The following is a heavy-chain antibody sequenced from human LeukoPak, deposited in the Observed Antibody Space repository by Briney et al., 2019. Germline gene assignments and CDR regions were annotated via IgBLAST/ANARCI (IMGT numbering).Heavy chain of an antibody. D-gene: IGHD2-2*01. CDR1: GYTFTSYD. CDR3: ARVDIVVVPAAMTYYYYGMDA. Sequence: ASVKVSCKASGYTFTSYDINWVRQATGQGLEWMGWMNPNSGNTGYAQKFQGRVTMTRSTSISTAYMELSSLRSEDTAVYYCARVDIVVVPAAMTYYYYGMDAWGQGTTVTVSS. V-gene: IGHV1-8*01. J-gene: IGHJ6*02. CDR2: MNPNSGNT.